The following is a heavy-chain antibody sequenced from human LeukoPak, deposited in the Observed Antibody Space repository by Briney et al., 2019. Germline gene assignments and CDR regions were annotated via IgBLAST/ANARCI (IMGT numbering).Heavy chain of an antibody. V-gene: IGHV4-34*01. CDR1: GGSFSGYY. CDR2: INHSGST. CDR3: ARHRSFLRVNWFDP. Sequence: SETLSLTCAVYGGSFSGYYWSWIRQPPGKGLEWTGEINHSGSTNYNPSLKSRVTISVDTSKNQFSLKLSSVTAADTAVYYCARHRSFLRVNWFDPWGQGTLVTVSS. J-gene: IGHJ5*02. D-gene: IGHD2/OR15-2a*01.